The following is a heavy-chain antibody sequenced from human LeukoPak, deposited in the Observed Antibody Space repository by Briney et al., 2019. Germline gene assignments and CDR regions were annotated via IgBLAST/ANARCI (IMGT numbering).Heavy chain of an antibody. Sequence: SETLSLTCTVSGGSVSSSTYYWNWIRQPPGKRLEWIGYIYNSGSTNYNPSFKSRLTISVDTSRNQFSLKVNSVTAADTAVYYCARGQVGATQLFDYWGQGTRVTVSS. CDR1: GGSVSSSTYY. V-gene: IGHV4-61*01. CDR3: ARGQVGATQLFDY. CDR2: IYNSGST. D-gene: IGHD1-26*01. J-gene: IGHJ4*02.